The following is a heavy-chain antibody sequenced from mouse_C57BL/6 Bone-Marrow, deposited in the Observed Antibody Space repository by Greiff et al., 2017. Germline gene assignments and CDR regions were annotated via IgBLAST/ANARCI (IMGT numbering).Heavy chain of an antibody. V-gene: IGHV1-39*01. CDR3: FITTDYAMDY. CDR1: GYSFTDYN. J-gene: IGHJ4*01. D-gene: IGHD1-1*01. CDR2: INPSYGTT. Sequence: EVQLQQSGPELVKPGASVKISCKASGYSFTDYNMNWVKQSTGKSLEWIGVINPSYGTTSYNQKFKGKATLTVDKSSSTAYMQLNSLTSEDSAVYYSFITTDYAMDYGGQGTAVTVSS.